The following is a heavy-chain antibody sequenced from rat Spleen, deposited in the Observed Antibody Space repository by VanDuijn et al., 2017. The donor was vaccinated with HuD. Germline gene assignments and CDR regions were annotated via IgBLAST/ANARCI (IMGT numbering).Heavy chain of an antibody. D-gene: IGHD1-4*01. V-gene: IGHV5-20*01. Sequence: VQLKESGPGLVQPSQTLSLTCTVSGFSLTSYHVSWVRQPPGKGLEWVASISYDGGSTYYRDSVKGRFTFSRDNAKSSLYLQKDSLRSEDTATYYCTSEPTRVYFDYWGQGVMVTVSS. CDR3: TSEPTRVYFDY. CDR1: GFSLTSYH. J-gene: IGHJ2*01. CDR2: ISYDGGST.